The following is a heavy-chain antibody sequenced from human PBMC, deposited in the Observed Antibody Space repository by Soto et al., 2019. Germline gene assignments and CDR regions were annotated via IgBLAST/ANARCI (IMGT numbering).Heavy chain of an antibody. V-gene: IGHV3-11*06. CDR1: GFTFSDYY. D-gene: IGHD1-26*01. CDR3: AREGGSLNWFDP. CDR2: ISSSSSYT. Sequence: GGSLRLSCAASGFTFSDYYMSWIRQAPGKGLEWVSYISSSSSYTNYADSVKGQFTISRDNAKNSLYLQMNSLGDEDTAVYYCAREGGSLNWFDPWGQGTLVTVS. J-gene: IGHJ5*02.